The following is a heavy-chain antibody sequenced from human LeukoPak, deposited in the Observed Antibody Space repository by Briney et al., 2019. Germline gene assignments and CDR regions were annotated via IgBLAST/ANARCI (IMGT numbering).Heavy chain of an antibody. D-gene: IGHD4/OR15-4a*01. J-gene: IGHJ4*02. V-gene: IGHV3-7*01. Sequence: GGSLRLSCAASGFTFSSYGMSWVRQAPGKGLEWVANIKQDGSEKYYVDSVKSRFTISRDNAKNSLYLQMNSLRAEDTAVYYCARDTLGEGEDANYAVYYFDYWGQGTVVTVSS. CDR3: ARDTLGEGEDANYAVYYFDY. CDR1: GFTFSSYG. CDR2: IKQDGSEK.